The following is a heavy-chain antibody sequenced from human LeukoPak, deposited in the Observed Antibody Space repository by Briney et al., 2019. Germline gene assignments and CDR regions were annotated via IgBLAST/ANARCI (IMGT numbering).Heavy chain of an antibody. V-gene: IGHV3-21*01. CDR2: ISSSSSYI. Sequence: GGSLRLSCAASGFTFSDYWMSWVRQAPGKGLEWVSSISSSSSYIYYADSVKGRFTISRDNAKNSLYLQMNSLRAEDTAVYYCASTRRGYSGYDYTDYWGQGTLVTVSS. CDR3: ASTRRGYSGYDYTDY. CDR1: GFTFSDYW. D-gene: IGHD5-12*01. J-gene: IGHJ4*02.